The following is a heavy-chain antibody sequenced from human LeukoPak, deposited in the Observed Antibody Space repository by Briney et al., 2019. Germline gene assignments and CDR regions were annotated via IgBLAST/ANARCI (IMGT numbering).Heavy chain of an antibody. J-gene: IGHJ4*02. CDR1: GYSFTSYW. CDR3: ARQPPLGYDSSGYNDY. CDR2: IYPGDSDT. V-gene: IGHV5-51*01. Sequence: GESLKISCKGSGYSFTSYWIGWVRQMPGKGLEWMGIIYPGDSDTRYSPSFQGQVTISADNSISTAYLQWSSLKASDTAMYYCARQPPLGYDSSGYNDYWGQGSLVTVSS. D-gene: IGHD3-22*01.